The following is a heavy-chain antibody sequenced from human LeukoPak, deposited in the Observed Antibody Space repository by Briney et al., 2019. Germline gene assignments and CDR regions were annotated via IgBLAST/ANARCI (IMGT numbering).Heavy chain of an antibody. Sequence: SETLSLTCTVSGGSISSYYWSWIRQPPGEGLEWIGYIYYSGSTNYNPSLKSRVTISVDTSKNQFSLKLSSATAADTAVYYCARLHSSSWYSFDYWGQGTLVTVSS. V-gene: IGHV4-59*01. D-gene: IGHD6-13*01. CDR1: GGSISSYY. CDR2: IYYSGST. J-gene: IGHJ4*02. CDR3: ARLHSSSWYSFDY.